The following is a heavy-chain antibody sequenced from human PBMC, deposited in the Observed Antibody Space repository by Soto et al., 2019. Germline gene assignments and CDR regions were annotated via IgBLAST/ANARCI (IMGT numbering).Heavy chain of an antibody. Sequence: VASVKVSCKASGYTFTNYGITWVRQAPGQGLEWMGWISDGNGNTKYGQKFQGRVTMTRDTSASTAYMELSSLRSEDTAVYYCARSIVVVTALDYWGQGTLVTVSS. CDR2: ISDGNGNT. CDR3: ARSIVVVTALDY. J-gene: IGHJ4*02. V-gene: IGHV1-18*01. D-gene: IGHD2-21*02. CDR1: GYTFTNYG.